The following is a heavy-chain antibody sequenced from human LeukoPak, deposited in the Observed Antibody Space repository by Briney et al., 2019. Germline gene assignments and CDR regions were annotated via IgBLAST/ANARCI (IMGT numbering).Heavy chain of an antibody. CDR3: ARADYLDSSGYFGKFEY. Sequence: PSQNLSLNCTVSGGSISSGGHYWSWIRQHPGKGLEWIGNIYYSGNTYYNPSLKSRVTISVDTSKNQFSLKLSSVTAADTAVYYCARADYLDSSGYFGKFEYWGQGPLVTVSS. CDR2: IYYSGNT. CDR1: GGSISSGGHY. V-gene: IGHV4-31*03. J-gene: IGHJ4*02. D-gene: IGHD3-22*01.